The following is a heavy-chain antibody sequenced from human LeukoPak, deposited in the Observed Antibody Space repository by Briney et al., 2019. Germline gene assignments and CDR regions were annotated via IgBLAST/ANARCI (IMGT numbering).Heavy chain of an antibody. D-gene: IGHD3-10*01. CDR1: GFTFSNYA. J-gene: IGHJ4*02. CDR3: AKQAGGSGSYYYY. CDR2: ISGSGGST. Sequence: GGSLRLSCAASGFTFSNYALTWVRQAPGKGLEWVSAISGSGGSTYYADSVKGRFTISRDNSKNTLYLQMSSLRAEDTAVYYCAKQAGGSGSYYYYWGQGTLVTVSS. V-gene: IGHV3-23*01.